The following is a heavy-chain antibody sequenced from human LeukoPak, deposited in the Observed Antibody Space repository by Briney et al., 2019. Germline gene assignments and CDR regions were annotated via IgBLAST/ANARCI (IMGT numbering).Heavy chain of an antibody. D-gene: IGHD3-3*01. CDR3: ARDRYDFWSGYYTGYFDY. J-gene: IGHJ4*02. CDR1: EGTFSSYT. Sequence: SVKVSCKASEGTFSSYTIYWVRQAPGQGLEWVGRIIPIFGTTNYAQKFQGRVTITTDESTSTAYMELTGLRSEDTAVYYCARDRYDFWSGYYTGYFDYWGQGTLVTVSS. CDR2: IIPIFGTT. V-gene: IGHV1-69*05.